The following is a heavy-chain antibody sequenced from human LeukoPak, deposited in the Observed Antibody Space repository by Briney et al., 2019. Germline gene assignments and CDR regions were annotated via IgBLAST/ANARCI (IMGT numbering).Heavy chain of an antibody. J-gene: IGHJ4*02. CDR2: IYHSGST. CDR3: ARESAVLWFGEDHYFDY. D-gene: IGHD3-10*01. V-gene: IGHV4-38-2*02. Sequence: SETLSLTCTVSGYSISSGYYWGWIRQPPGKGLEWIGSIYHSGSTYYNPSLKSRVTISVDTSKNQFSLKLSSVTAADTAVYYCARESAVLWFGEDHYFDYWGQGTLVTVSS. CDR1: GYSISSGYY.